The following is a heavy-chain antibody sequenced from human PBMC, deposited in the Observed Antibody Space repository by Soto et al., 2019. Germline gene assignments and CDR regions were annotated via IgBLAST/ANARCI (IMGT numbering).Heavy chain of an antibody. Sequence: SETLSLTCTVSGGSISSGSYYWSWIRQLPGKGLEWIGYIYYSGSTYYNPSLKSRVTISVDTSKNQFSLKLSSVTAADTAVYYCAIYDSSGSRGFQHWGQGTLVTVSS. CDR1: GGSISSGSYY. V-gene: IGHV4-31*03. CDR3: AIYDSSGSRGFQH. D-gene: IGHD3-22*01. CDR2: IYYSGST. J-gene: IGHJ1*01.